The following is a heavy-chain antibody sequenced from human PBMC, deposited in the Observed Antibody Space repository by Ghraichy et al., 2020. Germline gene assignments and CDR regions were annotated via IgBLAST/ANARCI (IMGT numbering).Heavy chain of an antibody. CDR1: GGSISSSSYY. CDR3: ARAVLYQLPTTKYYFDY. V-gene: IGHV4-39*01. J-gene: IGHJ4*02. Sequence: SETLSLTCTVSGGSISSSSYYWGWIRQPPGKGLEWIGSIYYSGSTYYNPSLKSRVTISVDTSKNQFSLKLSSVTAADTAVYYCARAVLYQLPTTKYYFDYWGQGTLVTVSS. CDR2: IYYSGST. D-gene: IGHD2-2*01.